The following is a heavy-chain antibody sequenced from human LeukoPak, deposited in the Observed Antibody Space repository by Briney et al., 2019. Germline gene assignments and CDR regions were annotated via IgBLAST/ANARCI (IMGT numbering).Heavy chain of an antibody. CDR2: IYYSGST. V-gene: IGHV4-59*12. CDR1: GGSISSYY. D-gene: IGHD6-19*01. Sequence: SETLSLTCTVSGGSISSYYWSWIRQPPGKGLEWIGYIYYSGSTNYNPSLKSRVTISVDTSKNQFSLKLSSVTAADTAVYYCARDTYSSVNYYYMDVWGKGTTVTVSS. J-gene: IGHJ6*03. CDR3: ARDTYSSVNYYYMDV.